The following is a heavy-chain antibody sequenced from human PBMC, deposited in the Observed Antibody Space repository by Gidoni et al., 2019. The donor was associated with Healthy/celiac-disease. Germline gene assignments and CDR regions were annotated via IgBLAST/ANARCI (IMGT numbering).Heavy chain of an antibody. D-gene: IGHD2-8*01. V-gene: IGHV4-30-4*01. CDR2: IYYSVST. CDR3: ARAFGDIVLGYAFDI. CDR1: GGSISSGDYY. Sequence: QVQLQESGPGLVTPSQTLSLTCTVSGGSISSGDYYWSWIRQPPGKGLEWIGYIYYSVSTYYNPSLKSRVTISVDTSKNQFSLKLSSVTAADTAVYYCARAFGDIVLGYAFDIWGQGTMVTVSS. J-gene: IGHJ3*02.